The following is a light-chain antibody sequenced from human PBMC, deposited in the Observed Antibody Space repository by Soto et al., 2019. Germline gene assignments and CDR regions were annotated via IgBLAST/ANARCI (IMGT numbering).Light chain of an antibody. V-gene: IGKV3-11*01. CDR3: QQHGQWPIT. CDR1: QSISRF. J-gene: IGKJ5*01. CDR2: GIS. Sequence: EIVLTQSPATLSLSPGERATLSCRASQSISRFVAWFQQKPGHSPRLLIYGISKRATDIPDRFSGSGSGTEFTLTISSLQPEDFATYYCQQHGQWPITFGQGTRLEIK.